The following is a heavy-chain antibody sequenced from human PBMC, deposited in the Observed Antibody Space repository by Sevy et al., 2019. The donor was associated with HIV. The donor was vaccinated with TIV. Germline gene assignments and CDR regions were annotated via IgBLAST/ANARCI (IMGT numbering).Heavy chain of an antibody. V-gene: IGHV3-30-3*01. CDR2: ISYDGSNK. D-gene: IGHD3-10*01. J-gene: IGHJ5*02. CDR3: ARDSMVRGVIILPHNWFDP. CDR1: GFTFSSYA. Sequence: GGSLRLSCAASGFTFSSYAMHWIRQAPGKGLEWVAVISYDGSNKYYADSVKGRFTISRDNSKNTLYLQMNSLRAEDTAVYYCARDSMVRGVIILPHNWFDPWGQGTLVTVSS.